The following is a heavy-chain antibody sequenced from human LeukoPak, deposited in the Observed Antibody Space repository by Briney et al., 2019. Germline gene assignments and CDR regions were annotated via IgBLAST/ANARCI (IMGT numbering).Heavy chain of an antibody. V-gene: IGHV3-20*04. D-gene: IGHD1-7*01. Sequence: PGGSLRLSCAASGFTFDDYGMSWVRQAPGKGLEWVSGINWNSGSTGYADSVKGRSTISRDNAKNSLYLQMNSLRAEDTALYYCARGWAPNWNYVVWYWGQGTLVTVSS. CDR1: GFTFDDYG. CDR2: INWNSGST. J-gene: IGHJ4*02. CDR3: ARGWAPNWNYVVWY.